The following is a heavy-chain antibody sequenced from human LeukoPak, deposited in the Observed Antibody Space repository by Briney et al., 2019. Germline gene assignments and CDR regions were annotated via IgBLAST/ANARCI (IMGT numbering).Heavy chain of an antibody. J-gene: IGHJ3*02. V-gene: IGHV3-21*01. CDR2: ISSSSSYI. CDR1: GFTFSSYS. D-gene: IGHD2-21*02. CDR3: ARDHCGVDCYLGREDAFDI. Sequence: GGSLRLSCAASGFTFSSYSMNWVRQAPGKGLEGVSSISSSSSYIYYADSVKGRFTISRDNAKNSLYLQMNSLRADDTAVYYCARDHCGVDCYLGREDAFDIWGQGTMVTVSS.